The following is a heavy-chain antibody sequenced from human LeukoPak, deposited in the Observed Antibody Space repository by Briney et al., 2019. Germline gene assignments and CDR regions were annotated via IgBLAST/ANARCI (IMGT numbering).Heavy chain of an antibody. CDR3: ARGYSSSWFDYYYYYYMDV. J-gene: IGHJ6*03. CDR2: ISAYNGNT. V-gene: IGHV1-18*01. Sequence: ASVKVSCKASGYTFTSYGISWVRQAPGQGLEWMGWISAYNGNTNYAQKLPGRVTMTTDTSTSTAYMELRSLRSDDTAVYYCARGYSSSWFDYYYYYYMDVWGKGTTVTISS. D-gene: IGHD6-13*01. CDR1: GYTFTSYG.